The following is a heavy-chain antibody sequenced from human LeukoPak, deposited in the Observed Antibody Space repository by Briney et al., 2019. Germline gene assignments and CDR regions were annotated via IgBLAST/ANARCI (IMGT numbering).Heavy chain of an antibody. CDR3: ARDTYYGDYDFSYYGMDV. J-gene: IGHJ6*02. V-gene: IGHV4-59*11. Sequence: SETLSLTCTVSGGSISNHYWSWIRQPPGKGLEWIGYNYYSGSTNYNPSLKSRVTISIDASKNQFSLKLSSVTAADTAVYYCARDTYYGDYDFSYYGMDVWGQGTTVIVSS. CDR2: NYYSGST. CDR1: GGSISNHY. D-gene: IGHD4-17*01.